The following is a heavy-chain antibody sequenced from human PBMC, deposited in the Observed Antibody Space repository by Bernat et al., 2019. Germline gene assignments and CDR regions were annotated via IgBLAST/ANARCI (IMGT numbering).Heavy chain of an antibody. CDR2: IYYSGST. CDR1: GGSISSYY. Sequence: QVQLQESGPGLVKPSETLSLTCTVSGGSISSYYWSWIRQPPGKGLEWIGYIYYSGSTNYNPSLKSRVTISVDTSKNQFSLKLSSVTAADTAVYYCARLADYYDTFQRWGQGTLVTVSS. V-gene: IGHV4-59*08. J-gene: IGHJ1*01. D-gene: IGHD3-22*01. CDR3: ARLADYYDTFQR.